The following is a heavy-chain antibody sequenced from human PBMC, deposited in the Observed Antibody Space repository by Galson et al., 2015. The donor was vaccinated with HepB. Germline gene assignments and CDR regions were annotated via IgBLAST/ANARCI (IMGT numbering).Heavy chain of an antibody. CDR1: GFTFSSYW. CDR2: IRGDGGEK. CDR3: ARGNGYGNSVGIYFDS. Sequence: SLRLSCAASGFTFSSYWMSWVRQVPGKGLEWVANIRGDGGEKYYVDSVKGRFTSSRDTAKNSLYLQMNSLRVEDTAVYYCARGNGYGNSVGIYFDSWGQGTPVTVSS. V-gene: IGHV3-7*03. D-gene: IGHD5-12*01. J-gene: IGHJ4*02.